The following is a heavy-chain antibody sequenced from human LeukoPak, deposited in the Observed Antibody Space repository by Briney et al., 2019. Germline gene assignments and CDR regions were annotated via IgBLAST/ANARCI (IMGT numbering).Heavy chain of an antibody. V-gene: IGHV3-23*01. CDR1: GFTVSSNY. CDR3: LRGDRRDY. CDR2: IGGTGVRT. J-gene: IGHJ4*02. Sequence: GGSLRLSCAASGFTVSSNYMSWVRQAPGKGLEWVSTIGGTGVRTYYADSVKGRFTISRDNAKDSLYLQMNSLRVEDTAVYYCLRGDRRDYWGQGTLVTVSS.